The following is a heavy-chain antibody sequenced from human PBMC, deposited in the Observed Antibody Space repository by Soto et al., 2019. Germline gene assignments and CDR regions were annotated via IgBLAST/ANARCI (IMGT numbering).Heavy chain of an antibody. D-gene: IGHD3-10*01. Sequence: QVQLQESGPGLVKPSQTLSLTCSVSGASISSGNYYWSWIRQHPGKGLEWIGYIYYTGSTYYNPSLRSRITISEDMSKNHFSLRLSSVTAEDTAVYYCARGREEAGGPFDYWGQGNLVTVSS. V-gene: IGHV4-31*03. J-gene: IGHJ4*02. CDR3: ARGREEAGGPFDY. CDR1: GASISSGNYY. CDR2: IYYTGST.